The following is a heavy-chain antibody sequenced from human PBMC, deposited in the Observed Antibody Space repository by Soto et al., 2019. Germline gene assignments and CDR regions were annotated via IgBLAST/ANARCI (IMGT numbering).Heavy chain of an antibody. V-gene: IGHV4-30-4*01. CDR2: IYYSGNT. CDR1: GGSISGGDYY. CDR3: ARDRYYGSGTYYNFYYGMDV. D-gene: IGHD3-10*01. J-gene: IGHJ6*02. Sequence: QVQLQESGPGLVKPSQTLSLTCSVSGGSISGGDYYWNWIRQPPGKGLEWIGYIYYSGNTYYNPSLRSRVTISLDRSENQFSLKLSFVTAADTAVYYCARDRYYGSGTYYNFYYGMDVWGQGTTVTVSS.